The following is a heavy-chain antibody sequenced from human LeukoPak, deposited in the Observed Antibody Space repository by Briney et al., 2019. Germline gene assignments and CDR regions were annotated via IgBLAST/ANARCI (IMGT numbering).Heavy chain of an antibody. D-gene: IGHD4-11*01. V-gene: IGHV4-34*01. CDR3: AGGRYSNWERYYYMDV. J-gene: IGHJ6*03. Sequence: SETLSLTCAVYGGSLSAYYWSWIRQSPGKGLEWIGEINKSESSNYNPYLKSRVTISVDTSKNQVPLQLSSVTAADTAVYYCAGGRYSNWERYYYMDVWGKGATVTVSS. CDR2: INKSESS. CDR1: GGSLSAYY.